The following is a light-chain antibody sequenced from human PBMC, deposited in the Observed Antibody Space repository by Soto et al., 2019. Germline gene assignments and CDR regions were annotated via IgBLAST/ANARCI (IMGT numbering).Light chain of an antibody. CDR2: NND. J-gene: IGLJ3*02. CDR1: SSNIGRNT. CDR3: AAWDDSLNAGV. Sequence: QSALTQPPSASGTPGQRVTISCSGSSSNIGRNTVSWYLHLPGTAPKVLIHNNDQRPSGVPDRFSGSKSGTSASLAISGLQSDDEADYYCAAWDDSLNAGVFGGGTKVTVL. V-gene: IGLV1-44*01.